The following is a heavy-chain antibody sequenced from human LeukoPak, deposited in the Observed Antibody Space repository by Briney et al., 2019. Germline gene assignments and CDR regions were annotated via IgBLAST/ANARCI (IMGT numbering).Heavy chain of an antibody. CDR3: ARARGSSSLLGNYYYYYMDV. V-gene: IGHV1-46*01. Sequence: GASVKVSCKASGYTFTGYYMHWVRQAPGQGLEWMGIINPSGGSTSYAQKFQGRVTMTRDMSTSTVYMELSSLRSEDTAVYYCARARGSSSLLGNYYYYYMDVWGKGTTVTVSS. CDR2: INPSGGST. J-gene: IGHJ6*03. CDR1: GYTFTGYY. D-gene: IGHD6-6*01.